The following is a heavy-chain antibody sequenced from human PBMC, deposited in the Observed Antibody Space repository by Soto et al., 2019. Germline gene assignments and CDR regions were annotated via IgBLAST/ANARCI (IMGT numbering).Heavy chain of an antibody. J-gene: IGHJ3*01. CDR2: IHSDGSTT. CDR3: VRGDKGGFDL. D-gene: IGHD2-21*02. V-gene: IGHV3-74*01. CDR1: GFTFNYYW. Sequence: EVQLVESEGGLVQRGGSLRLSCAASGFTFNYYWMHWVRQAPGQGLVWVSHIHSDGSTTTYADSVKGRFTISRDNAQNTLYLQMNILRAEDTAVYYCVRGDKGGFDLWGQGTTVIVSS.